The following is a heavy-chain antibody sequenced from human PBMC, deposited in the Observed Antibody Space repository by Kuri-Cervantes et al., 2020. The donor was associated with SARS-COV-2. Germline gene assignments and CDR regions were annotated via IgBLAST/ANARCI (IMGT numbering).Heavy chain of an antibody. D-gene: IGHD1-1*01. Sequence: GGPLRLSCAASGFTFSDYYMSWIRQAPGKGLEWVSYISSSGSTIYYADSVKGRFTISRDNAKNSLYLQMNSLRAEDTAVYFCARVAGEGPIYYYYMDVWGKGTTVTVSS. CDR1: GFTFSDYY. CDR2: ISSSGSTI. V-gene: IGHV3-11*04. CDR3: ARVAGEGPIYYYYMDV. J-gene: IGHJ6*03.